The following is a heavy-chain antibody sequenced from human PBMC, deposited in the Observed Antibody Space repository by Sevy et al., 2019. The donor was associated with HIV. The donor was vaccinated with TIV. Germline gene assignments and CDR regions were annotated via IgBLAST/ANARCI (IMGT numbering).Heavy chain of an antibody. J-gene: IGHJ4*02. CDR2: ITSSSSTI. V-gene: IGHV3-48*02. CDR1: GFRFSSFS. D-gene: IGHD4-17*01. CDR3: ARAQADYGDFGGHFDH. Sequence: GGSLRLSCAASGFRFSSFSMNWVRQAPGKGLEWVSYITSSSSTIFYADSVKGRFTISRDNAKNSLYLQMSSLRDEDTAVYYCARAQADYGDFGGHFDHCGQGSLVTVSS.